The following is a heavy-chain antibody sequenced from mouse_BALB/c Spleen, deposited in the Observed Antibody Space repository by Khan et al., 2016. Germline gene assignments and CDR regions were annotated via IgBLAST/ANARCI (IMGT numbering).Heavy chain of an antibody. CDR3: AREGLRRGLAY. CDR1: GFTFSDYY. Sequence: EVELVESGGGLVKPGGSLKLSCAATGFTFSDYYMYWVRQTPEKRLEWVATISDGGSYTYYPDSVKGRFTISRDNAKNNLYLQMSSLKSEDTAIAYCAREGLRRGLAYWGQGTLVTVSA. D-gene: IGHD2-4*01. CDR2: ISDGGSYT. J-gene: IGHJ3*01. V-gene: IGHV5-4*02.